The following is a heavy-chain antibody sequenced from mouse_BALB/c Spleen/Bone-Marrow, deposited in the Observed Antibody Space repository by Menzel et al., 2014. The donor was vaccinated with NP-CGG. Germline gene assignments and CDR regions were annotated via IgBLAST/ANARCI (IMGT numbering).Heavy chain of an antibody. J-gene: IGHJ1*01. V-gene: IGHV5-15*02. CDR3: ARDRSRYRYFDV. Sequence: EVKLVESGGGLVQPGGSRKLSCAASGFTFSDYGMAWVRQAPGKGPEWVASISNLAYSIYYADTVTGRFTISRENAKNTLYLEMSSLRSEDTAMYYCARDRSRYRYFDVWGAGTTVTVSS. CDR2: ISNLAYSI. CDR1: GFTFSDYG.